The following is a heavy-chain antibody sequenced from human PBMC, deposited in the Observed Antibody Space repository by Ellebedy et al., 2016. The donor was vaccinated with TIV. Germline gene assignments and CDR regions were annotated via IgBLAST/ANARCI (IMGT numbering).Heavy chain of an antibody. D-gene: IGHD1-20*01. Sequence: GESLKISXAASGFTFSSYWMHWVRQAPGKGLVWVSRINSDGSSTSYADSVKGRFTISRDNAKNTLYLQMNSLRAEDTAVYYCARVGDWYNWNLAQGSLNYFDYWGQGTLVTVSS. CDR2: INSDGSST. V-gene: IGHV3-74*01. J-gene: IGHJ4*02. CDR3: ARVGDWYNWNLAQGSLNYFDY. CDR1: GFTFSSYW.